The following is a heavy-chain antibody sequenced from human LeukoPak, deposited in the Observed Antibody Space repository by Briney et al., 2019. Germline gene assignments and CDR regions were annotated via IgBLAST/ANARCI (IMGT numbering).Heavy chain of an antibody. J-gene: IGHJ6*03. CDR2: INDSGRI. CDR1: GGSFSNYY. V-gene: IGHV4-34*01. CDR3: ARRWNYGRNYYIDV. Sequence: SETLSLTCAVYGGSFSNYYWSWIRQPPGKGLEWTGEINDSGRINYNPSLMSRVTISVDTSKNQFSLRLTSVTARDTAVYYCARRWNYGRNYYIDVWGKGATVSVSS. D-gene: IGHD1-7*01.